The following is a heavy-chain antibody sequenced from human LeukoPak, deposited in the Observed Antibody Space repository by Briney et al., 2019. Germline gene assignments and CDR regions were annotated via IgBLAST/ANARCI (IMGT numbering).Heavy chain of an antibody. CDR3: AKVGGSAPLHLDY. J-gene: IGHJ4*02. CDR1: GFTFSSYG. D-gene: IGHD4-11*01. CDR2: ISYDGSNK. V-gene: IGHV3-30*18. Sequence: GRSLRLSCAASGFTFSSYGMHWVRQAPGKGLEWVAVISYDGSNKYYADSVKGRFTTSRDNSKNTLYLQMNSLRAEDTAVYYCAKVGGSAPLHLDYWGQGTLVTVSS.